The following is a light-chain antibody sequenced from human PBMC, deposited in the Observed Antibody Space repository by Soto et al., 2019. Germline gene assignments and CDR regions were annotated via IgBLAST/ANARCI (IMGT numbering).Light chain of an antibody. CDR2: EVI. CDR3: CSYAGGFYV. CDR1: SSDVGNYNY. J-gene: IGLJ1*01. V-gene: IGLV2-8*01. Sequence: QSALTQPPSASGSPGQSVTISCTGTSSDVGNYNYVSWFQQHPGKAPRLIIYEVIKRPSGVPDRFSGSKSGNTASLTVSGLRPEDEGDYYCCSYAGGFYVFGTGTKVTVL.